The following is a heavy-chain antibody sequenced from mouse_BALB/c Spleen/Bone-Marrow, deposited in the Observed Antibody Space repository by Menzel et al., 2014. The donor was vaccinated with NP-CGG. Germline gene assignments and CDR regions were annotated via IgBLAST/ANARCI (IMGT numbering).Heavy chain of an antibody. CDR2: IYPGDGDT. Sequence: QVQLKESGAELVRPGSSVKISCKASGYAFSSYWMNWVKQRPGQGLEWIGQIYPGDGDTNYNGKFKGKATLTADKSSSTAYMQLSSLTSEDSAVYFCAREGYDYDWLAYWGQGTLVTVSA. D-gene: IGHD2-4*01. V-gene: IGHV1-80*01. CDR3: AREGYDYDWLAY. J-gene: IGHJ3*01. CDR1: GYAFSSYW.